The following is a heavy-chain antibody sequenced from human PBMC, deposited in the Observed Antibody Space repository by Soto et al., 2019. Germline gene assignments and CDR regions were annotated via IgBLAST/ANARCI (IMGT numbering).Heavy chain of an antibody. J-gene: IGHJ6*02. CDR2: ISYDGSNK. CDR3: ARDQGRRGYSYGYQHYYYYYGMDV. CDR1: VFTFSSDA. V-gene: IGHV3-30-3*01. Sequence: LRLSCEDSVFTFSSDAVHWFRQAPVNVLERLAFISYDGSNKYYADSVKGRFTISRDNSKNTLYLQMNSLRAEDTAVYYCARDQGRRGYSYGYQHYYYYYGMDVWGQGTTVTVSS. D-gene: IGHD5-18*01.